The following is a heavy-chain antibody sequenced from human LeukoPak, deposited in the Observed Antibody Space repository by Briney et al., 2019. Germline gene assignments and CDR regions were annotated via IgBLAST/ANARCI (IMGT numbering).Heavy chain of an antibody. CDR1: GGSFSGYY. CDR3: ARQHGSIPWY. D-gene: IGHD3-10*01. CDR2: INHSGST. Sequence: PSETLSLTCAVYGGSFSGYYWSWIRQPPGKGLEWIGEINHSGSTNYNPSLKSRVTISVDTSKNQFSLKLSSVTAADTAVYYCARQHGSIPWYWGQGTLVTVSS. V-gene: IGHV4-34*01. J-gene: IGHJ4*02.